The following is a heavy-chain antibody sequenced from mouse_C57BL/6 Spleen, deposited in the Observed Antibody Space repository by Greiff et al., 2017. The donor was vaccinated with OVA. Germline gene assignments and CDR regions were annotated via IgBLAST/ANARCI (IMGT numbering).Heavy chain of an antibody. J-gene: IGHJ3*01. CDR3: TGDHEDDSAGYWFAY. V-gene: IGHV5-9-1*02. Sequence: EVQGVESGEGLVKPGGSLKLSCAASGFTFSSYAMSWVRQTPEKRLEWVAYISSGGDYIYYADTVKGRFTISRDNARNTLYLQMSSRKSEDTAMYYCTGDHEDDSAGYWFAYWGQGTLVTVSA. CDR2: ISSGGDYI. CDR1: GFTFSSYA. D-gene: IGHD3-2*02.